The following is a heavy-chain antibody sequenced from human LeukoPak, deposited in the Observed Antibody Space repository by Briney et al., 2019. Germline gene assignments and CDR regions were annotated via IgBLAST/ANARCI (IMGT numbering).Heavy chain of an antibody. J-gene: IGHJ5*02. CDR2: IFHSGST. D-gene: IGHD3-10*01. Sequence: SETLSLTCTVSGASISNSNWWSWVRQPPGKGLEWIGEIFHSGSTNYNPSLKSRVSISVDKSKNQFSLKVSSVTAADTAVYYCARDKYGSGTGFDLWGQGTLVTVFS. CDR3: ARDKYGSGTGFDL. CDR1: GASISNSNW. V-gene: IGHV4-4*02.